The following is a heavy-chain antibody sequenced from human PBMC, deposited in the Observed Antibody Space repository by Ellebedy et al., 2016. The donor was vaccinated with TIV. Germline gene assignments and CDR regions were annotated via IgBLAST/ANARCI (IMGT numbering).Heavy chain of an antibody. CDR1: GYTFTSYG. J-gene: IGHJ4*02. D-gene: IGHD3-10*01. Sequence: AASVKVSCKASGYTFTSYGISWVRQAPGQGLEWMGWISAYNGNTNYAQKLQGRVTMTTDTSTSTAYMELRSLRSDDTAVYYCARDLGNSPPPTGELSYFDYWGQGTLVTVSS. CDR2: ISAYNGNT. V-gene: IGHV1-18*04. CDR3: ARDLGNSPPPTGELSYFDY.